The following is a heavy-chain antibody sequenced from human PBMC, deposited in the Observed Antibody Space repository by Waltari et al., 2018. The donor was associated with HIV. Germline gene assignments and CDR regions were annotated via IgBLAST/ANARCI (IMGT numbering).Heavy chain of an antibody. CDR2: ISSGSSAR. D-gene: IGHD2-21*02. CDR3: ARDGDRRDFDY. V-gene: IGHV3-48*01. J-gene: IGHJ4*02. CDR1: GFRFIKYS. Sequence: EVQLVESGGGLVQPGGSLRLYCEASGFRFIKYSMHWVRQAPGKGLEWVSYISSGSSARYYADSLKGRFTISRDNAKNSLYLQMYSLRPEDTAVYYCARDGDRRDFDYWGQGTLVTVSS.